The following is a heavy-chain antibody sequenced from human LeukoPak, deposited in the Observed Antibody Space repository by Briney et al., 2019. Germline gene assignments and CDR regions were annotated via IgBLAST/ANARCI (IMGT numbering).Heavy chain of an antibody. D-gene: IGHD2-15*01. J-gene: IGHJ4*02. V-gene: IGHV4-59*01. CDR2: IYYSGST. Sequence: PSETLSLTCTVSGGPISSYYWSWIRQPPGKGLEWIGYIYYSGSTNYNPSLKSRVTISVDTSKNQFSLKLSSVTAADTAVYYCATYRHEYCSGGSCYSGFDYWGQGTLVTVSS. CDR1: GGPISSYY. CDR3: ATYRHEYCSGGSCYSGFDY.